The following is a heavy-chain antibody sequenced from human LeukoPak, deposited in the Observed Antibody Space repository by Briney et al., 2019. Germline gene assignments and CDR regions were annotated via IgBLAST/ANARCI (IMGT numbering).Heavy chain of an antibody. CDR3: ARDPAVDTAMVTGWFDP. CDR1: GYTFTSYA. D-gene: IGHD5-18*01. CDR2: INASNGNT. V-gene: IGHV1-3*01. Sequence: ASVKVSCKASGYTFTSYAMHWVRQAPGQRLEWMGWINASNGNTKYSQKFHGRVIITRDTSASTAYMEMSSLRSEDTAVYYCARDPAVDTAMVTGWFDPWGQGTLVTVSS. J-gene: IGHJ5*02.